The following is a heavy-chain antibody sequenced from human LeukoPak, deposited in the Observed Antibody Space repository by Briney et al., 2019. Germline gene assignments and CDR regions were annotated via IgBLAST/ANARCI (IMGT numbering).Heavy chain of an antibody. D-gene: IGHD4-23*01. Sequence: GGSLRLSCAASGFTVSSNYMSWVCQAPGKGLEWVSLIYSGGTTYYADSVKGRFTISRDNSKNTLYLQMNSLRAEDTAVYYCARRGDGGRSFDLWGQGTLVTVSS. CDR3: ARRGDGGRSFDL. CDR2: IYSGGTT. V-gene: IGHV3-53*01. J-gene: IGHJ4*02. CDR1: GFTVSSNY.